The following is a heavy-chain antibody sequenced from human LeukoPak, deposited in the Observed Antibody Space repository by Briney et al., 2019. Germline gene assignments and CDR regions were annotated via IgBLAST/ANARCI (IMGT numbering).Heavy chain of an antibody. Sequence: SETLSLTCALYGGSFSGYYWSWIRQPPGKGLEWIGEINHSGSTNYNPSLKSRVTILVDTSKNQFSLILSSVTAADTAVYYCARGGYGSGSYYNYWGQGTLVTVSS. CDR2: INHSGST. D-gene: IGHD3-10*01. CDR1: GGSFSGYY. V-gene: IGHV4-34*01. CDR3: ARGGYGSGSYYNY. J-gene: IGHJ4*02.